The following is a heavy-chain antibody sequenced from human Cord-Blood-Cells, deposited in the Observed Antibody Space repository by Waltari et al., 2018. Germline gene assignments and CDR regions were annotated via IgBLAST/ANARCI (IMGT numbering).Heavy chain of an antibody. V-gene: IGHV4-34*01. CDR3: ARIYSNYWFDP. J-gene: IGHJ5*02. Sequence: QVQLQQWGAGLLKPSETLSLTCAVYGGSFSGYYWSWIRQPPGKGLEWIGEINHSGSTNYNPSLKSRVTISVDTSKNQFSLKLRSVTAADTAVYYCARIYSNYWFDPWGQATLVTVSS. D-gene: IGHD4-4*01. CDR2: INHSGST. CDR1: GGSFSGYY.